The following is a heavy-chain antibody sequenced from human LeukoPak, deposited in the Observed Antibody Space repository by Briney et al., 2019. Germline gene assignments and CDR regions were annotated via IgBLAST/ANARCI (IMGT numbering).Heavy chain of an antibody. J-gene: IGHJ4*02. CDR2: INLNSGGT. CDR1: GYTFTGYY. Sequence: ASVKVSCKASGYTFTGYYMHWVRQAPGQGLEWMGWINLNSGGTNYAQKFQGRVTMTRDTSISTAYMELSRLRSDDTAVYYCARVGVRGIPRGYFDYWGQGTLVTVSS. D-gene: IGHD3-10*01. V-gene: IGHV1-2*02. CDR3: ARVGVRGIPRGYFDY.